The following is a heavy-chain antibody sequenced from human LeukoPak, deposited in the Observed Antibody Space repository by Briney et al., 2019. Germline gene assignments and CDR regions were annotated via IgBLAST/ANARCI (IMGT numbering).Heavy chain of an antibody. V-gene: IGHV4-61*02. J-gene: IGHJ4*02. D-gene: IGHD2-2*01. CDR1: GGSISSGSYY. CDR3: AREGRYCSSTSCYWTFDY. CDR2: IYTSGST. Sequence: TLSLTCTVSGGSISSGSYYWSWIRQPAGNGLEWIGRIYTSGSTNYNPSLKSRVTISVDTSKNQFSLKLSSVTAADTAVYYCAREGRYCSSTSCYWTFDYWGQGTLVTVSS.